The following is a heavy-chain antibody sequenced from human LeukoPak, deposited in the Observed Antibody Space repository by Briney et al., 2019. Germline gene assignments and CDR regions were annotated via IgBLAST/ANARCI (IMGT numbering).Heavy chain of an antibody. D-gene: IGHD5-18*01. CDR2: IYYSGST. CDR1: GGSFSGYY. Sequence: SETLSLTCAVFGGSFSGYYWSWIRQPPGKGLEWIGSIYYSGSTYYNPSLKSRVTISVDTSKNQFSLKLSSVTAADTAVYYCARHDPDSYDWFDPWGQGTLVTVSS. V-gene: IGHV4-39*01. J-gene: IGHJ5*02. CDR3: ARHDPDSYDWFDP.